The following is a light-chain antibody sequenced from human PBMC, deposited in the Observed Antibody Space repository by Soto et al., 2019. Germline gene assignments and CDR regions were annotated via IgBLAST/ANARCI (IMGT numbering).Light chain of an antibody. Sequence: DIQMTQSPSSLSTSVGDRVAIAVRGSQGISNHLAWYQQKPGKVPTLLIYAAATLQSGVPSRFSGSGSGTDFTLPISSLQPEDVATYYCQQYNSAPWPFGQGTKVDIK. J-gene: IGKJ1*01. CDR2: AAA. V-gene: IGKV1-27*01. CDR1: QGISNH. CDR3: QQYNSAPWP.